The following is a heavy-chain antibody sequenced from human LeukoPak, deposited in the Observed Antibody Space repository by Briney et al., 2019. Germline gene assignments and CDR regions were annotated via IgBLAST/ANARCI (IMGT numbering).Heavy chain of an antibody. Sequence: GGSLRLSCEASGFAFSFFAMSWLRQAPGKGLVWVSRINSDGSSTSYADSVKGRFTISRDNAKNTLYLQMNSLRAEDTAVYYCARDTVIPYSQVGTTKDWGQGTLVTVSS. CDR2: INSDGSST. J-gene: IGHJ4*02. D-gene: IGHD1-26*01. CDR1: GFAFSFFA. V-gene: IGHV3-74*01. CDR3: ARDTVIPYSQVGTTKD.